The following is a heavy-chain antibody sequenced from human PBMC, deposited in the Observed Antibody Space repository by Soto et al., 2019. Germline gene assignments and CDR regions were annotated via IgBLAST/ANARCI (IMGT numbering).Heavy chain of an antibody. CDR2: ISGSGGST. J-gene: IGHJ4*02. CDR1: GFTFSSYA. CDR3: AKLIRRTNGREDY. D-gene: IGHD1-1*01. Sequence: GSLRLSCAASGFTFSSYAMSWVRQAQGKGLEWVSAISGSGGSTYYADSVKGRFTISRDNSKNTLYLQMNSLRAEDTAVYYCAKLIRRTNGREDYLGQGTLVTVSS. V-gene: IGHV3-23*01.